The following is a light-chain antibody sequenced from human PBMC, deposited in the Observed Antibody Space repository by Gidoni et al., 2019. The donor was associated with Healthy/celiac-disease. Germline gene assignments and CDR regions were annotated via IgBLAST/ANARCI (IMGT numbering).Light chain of an antibody. Sequence: QSALTQPVSVSGSHGQSITITCTGTSSDVGGYNYVSWYQQHPGNAPKLMIYDVSNRPSGVSNRFSGSKSGNTASLTISGLQAEDEADYYCSSYTSSSTPVFGTGTKVTVL. J-gene: IGLJ1*01. V-gene: IGLV2-14*03. CDR3: SSYTSSSTPV. CDR2: DVS. CDR1: SSDVGGYNY.